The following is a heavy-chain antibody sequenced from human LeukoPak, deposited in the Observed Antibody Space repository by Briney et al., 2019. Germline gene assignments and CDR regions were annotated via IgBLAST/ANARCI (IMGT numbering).Heavy chain of an antibody. D-gene: IGHD6-19*01. V-gene: IGHV4-59*08. CDR2: LYYSGRA. Sequence: SETLSLTCTVSGGSITNYYWSWIRQPPGKGLEWIGYLYYSGRANYNPSLKSRVTISVDMSKNQFSLKLRSMTAADTAVYYCARHGPGYSSVFDYWGQGTLVTVSS. CDR3: ARHGPGYSSVFDY. CDR1: GGSITNYY. J-gene: IGHJ4*02.